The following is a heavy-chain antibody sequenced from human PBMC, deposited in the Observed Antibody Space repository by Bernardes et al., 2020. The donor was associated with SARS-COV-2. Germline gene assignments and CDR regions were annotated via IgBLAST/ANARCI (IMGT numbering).Heavy chain of an antibody. CDR3: ATGGFGGSAPGMDA. J-gene: IGHJ6*02. D-gene: IGHD5-12*01. V-gene: IGHV3-74*01. Sequence: SLRLSCTASGITFSSSWMHWGRQVPGKGLVWVSRITPDGSNKDYAASVKGRFTISRDNAKNTVYLQMNSLRVEDTAVYYCATGGFGGSAPGMDAWGQGTTVTVSS. CDR1: GITFSSSW. CDR2: ITPDGSNK.